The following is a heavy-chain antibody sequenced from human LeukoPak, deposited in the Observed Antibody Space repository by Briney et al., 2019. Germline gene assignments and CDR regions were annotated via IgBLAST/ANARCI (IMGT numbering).Heavy chain of an antibody. V-gene: IGHV3-53*04. CDR1: GFTVSSNY. CDR3: ARASVEHFDY. D-gene: IGHD2-15*01. J-gene: IGHJ4*02. CDR2: IYSGGST. Sequence: GGSLRLSCAASGFTVSSNYMSWIRQAPGKGLEWVSVIYSGGSTYYADSVKGRFTISRHNSKNTLYLQMNSLRAEDTAVYYCARASVEHFDYWGQGTLVTVSS.